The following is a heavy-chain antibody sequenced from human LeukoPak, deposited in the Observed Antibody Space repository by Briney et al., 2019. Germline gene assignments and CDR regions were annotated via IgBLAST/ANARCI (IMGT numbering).Heavy chain of an antibody. V-gene: IGHV3-9*01. CDR1: GFTFDDYA. CDR3: ATNGGGDSGYGNFDY. D-gene: IGHD5-12*01. Sequence: GGSLRLSCAVSGFTFDDYAMHWVRQVPGKGPEWVSGISWNSDTIGYGDSVKGRFTISRDNAKNSLYLQMNSLRAEDTALYYCATNGGGDSGYGNFDYWGQGTLVTVSS. J-gene: IGHJ4*02. CDR2: ISWNSDTI.